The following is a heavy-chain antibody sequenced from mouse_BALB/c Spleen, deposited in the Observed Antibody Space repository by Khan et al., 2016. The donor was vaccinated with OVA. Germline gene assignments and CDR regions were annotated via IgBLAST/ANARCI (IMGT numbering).Heavy chain of an antibody. J-gene: IGHJ4*01. CDR2: IWAGGST. Sequence: VQLQESGPGLVAPSQSLSITCTVSGFSLTSYGVHWVRQPPGKGLEWLGVIWAGGSTNYNSAIMSRLSISKDNSKSQVFLKMNSLQTDDTAMYYCGGLYYYSSSVYAMDYWGQGTSVTVSS. CDR1: GFSLTSYG. V-gene: IGHV2-9*02. D-gene: IGHD1-1*01. CDR3: GGLYYYSSSVYAMDY.